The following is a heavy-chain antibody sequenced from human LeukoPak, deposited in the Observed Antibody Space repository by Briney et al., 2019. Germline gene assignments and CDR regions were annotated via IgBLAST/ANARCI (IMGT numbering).Heavy chain of an antibody. Sequence: PGGSLRLSCAASGFIFSSYVMSWVRQAPGKGLEWVSAISGGGDNTYYAASVKGRFTTTRDNSKNTLYLQMNSLRAEDTALYYCATPRSSYYYYGMDVWGQGTTVIASS. J-gene: IGHJ6*02. CDR3: ATPRSSYYYYGMDV. CDR2: ISGGGDNT. CDR1: GFIFSSYV. V-gene: IGHV3-23*01.